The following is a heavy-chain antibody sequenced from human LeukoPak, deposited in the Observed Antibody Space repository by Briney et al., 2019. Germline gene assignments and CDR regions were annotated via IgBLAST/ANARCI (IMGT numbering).Heavy chain of an antibody. V-gene: IGHV3-66*01. D-gene: IGHD1-1*01. J-gene: IGHJ3*02. CDR1: GLTVSSIY. CDR2: TYSGGSS. Sequence: GGSLRLSCAASGLTVSSIYISWVRQAPGKGLEWVSLTYSGGSSYYADSVEGRFTISRDIPKNTLYLQMNSLRAEDTAVYYCARTTHAFDIWGQGTMVTVSS. CDR3: ARTTHAFDI.